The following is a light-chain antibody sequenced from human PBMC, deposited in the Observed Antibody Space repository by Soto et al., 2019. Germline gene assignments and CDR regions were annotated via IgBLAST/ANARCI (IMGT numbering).Light chain of an antibody. Sequence: QSALTQPASVSGSPGQSITISCTGTSSDVGGYNYVSWHQQHPGKAPKVMIYEVSNRPSGVSNRFSGSKSGNTASLTISGLQAEDEADYYCSSYTASSTVVFGGGTQLTVL. CDR3: SSYTASSTVV. J-gene: IGLJ2*01. V-gene: IGLV2-14*01. CDR1: SSDVGGYNY. CDR2: EVS.